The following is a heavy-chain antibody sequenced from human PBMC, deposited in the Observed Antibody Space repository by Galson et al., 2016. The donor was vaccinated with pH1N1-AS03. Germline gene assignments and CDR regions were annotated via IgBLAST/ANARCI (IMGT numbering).Heavy chain of an antibody. D-gene: IGHD3-10*01. CDR2: ISANGDST. CDR3: AREYYYGSGPYYMDV. Sequence: SLRLSCAASGFSFFNYAMHWVRQAPGEGLEYISAISANGDSTHYANSVKGRFTISRDNSKNTVYLQMGSLRAEDMGVFYCAREYYYGSGPYYMDVWGKGTTVIVSS. CDR1: GFSFFNYA. V-gene: IGHV3-64*01. J-gene: IGHJ6*03.